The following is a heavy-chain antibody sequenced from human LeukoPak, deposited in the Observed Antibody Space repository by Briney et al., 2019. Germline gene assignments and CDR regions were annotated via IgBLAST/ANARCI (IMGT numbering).Heavy chain of an antibody. J-gene: IGHJ6*02. Sequence: SETLSLTCAVYGGSFSGYYWSWICQPPGKGLEWIGEINHSGSTNYNPSLKSRVTISVDTSKNQFSLKLSSVTAADTAVYYCARAFEWELPEYYGMDVWGQGTTVTVSS. CDR3: ARAFEWELPEYYGMDV. CDR2: INHSGST. V-gene: IGHV4-34*01. D-gene: IGHD1-26*01. CDR1: GGSFSGYY.